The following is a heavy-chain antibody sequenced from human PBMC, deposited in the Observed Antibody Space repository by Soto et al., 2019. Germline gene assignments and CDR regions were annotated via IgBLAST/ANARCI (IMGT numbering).Heavy chain of an antibody. Sequence: QVQLQESGPGLVKPSETLSLTCTVSGGSISSYYWSWIRQPPGKGLEWIGYIYYSGSTNYNPSLKSRVTISLDTSKNQCSLTLSSVTAAYTAVYNCARRWGAAFDYWGQGTLVTVSS. D-gene: IGHD1-26*01. CDR1: GGSISSYY. V-gene: IGHV4-59*08. CDR2: IYYSGST. J-gene: IGHJ4*02. CDR3: ARRWGAAFDY.